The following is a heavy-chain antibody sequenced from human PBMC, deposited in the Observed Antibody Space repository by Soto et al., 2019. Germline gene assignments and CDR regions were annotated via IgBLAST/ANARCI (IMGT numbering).Heavy chain of an antibody. CDR2: IRSKANSYAT. CDR1: GFTFSGSA. CDR3: TRHDSNYDFWSGSPPRYGMYV. V-gene: IGHV3-73*01. D-gene: IGHD3-3*01. J-gene: IGHJ6*02. Sequence: EVQLVESGGGLVQPGGSLKLSCAASGFTFSGSAMHWVRQASGKGLEWVGRIRSKANSYATAYAASVKGRFTISRDDSKNTAYLQMNSLKTEDTAVYYCTRHDSNYDFWSGSPPRYGMYVWGQGTTVTVSS.